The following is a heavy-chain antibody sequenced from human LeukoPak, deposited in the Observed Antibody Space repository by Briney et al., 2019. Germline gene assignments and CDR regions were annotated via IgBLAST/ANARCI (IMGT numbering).Heavy chain of an antibody. CDR2: IYSGSSA. D-gene: IGHD3-22*01. V-gene: IGHV3-53*01. J-gene: IGHJ4*02. CDR1: GFTVIDNY. Sequence: GGSLRLSCAASGFTVIDNYMTWVRQALGKGLEWVSVIYSGSSAYYADSVKGRFTISRDNSKKTLYLQMNNLRAEDTAVYFCAKIDFDYWGQGTLVTVSS. CDR3: AKIDFDY.